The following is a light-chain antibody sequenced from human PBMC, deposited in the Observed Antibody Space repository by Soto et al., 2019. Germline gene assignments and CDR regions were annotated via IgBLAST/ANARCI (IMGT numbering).Light chain of an antibody. CDR1: QSVNNY. V-gene: IGKV3-11*01. CDR3: QQRSHWPWLS. J-gene: IGKJ4*01. Sequence: EIVLTQYPATLSLSPGERATLSCGASQSVNNYLGWYQQKPGQAPRIVISDVFNMATGTPARFSGSGSGTDFTLTIRSLEPEEFGFSYCQQRSHWPWLSFGGGTRAEIK. CDR2: DVF.